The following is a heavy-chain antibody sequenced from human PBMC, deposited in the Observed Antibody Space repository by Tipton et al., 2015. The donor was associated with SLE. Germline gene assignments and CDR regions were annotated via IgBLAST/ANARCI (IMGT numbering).Heavy chain of an antibody. V-gene: IGHV4-39*07. CDR1: DDSIRNSDFY. J-gene: IGHJ4*02. CDR3: ARGPDRGYHFDY. Sequence: TLSLTCTVSDDSIRNSDFYWGWIRPSPGKGLEWIGSGFYSGSTYYNSSLKSRVTISLDTSQSQVSLKLISVTAADTAVFYCARGPDRGYHFDYWGQGTLVTVSS. D-gene: IGHD3-22*01. CDR2: GFYSGST.